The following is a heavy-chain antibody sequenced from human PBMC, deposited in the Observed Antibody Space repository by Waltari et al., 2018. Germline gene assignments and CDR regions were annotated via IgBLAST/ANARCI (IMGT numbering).Heavy chain of an antibody. CDR1: GPNLSELS. CDR2: FDADDGAS. CDR3: AIGGGGSRLPR. V-gene: IGHV1-24*01. J-gene: IGHJ4*02. D-gene: IGHD2-15*01. Sequence: VQLVQSGAEVKNPGASLRVSCKFSGPNLSELSIHWVRQPPGKGLAWMGGFDADDGASFDAQKFQGRLTRTEDTSTDTAYMELTSLTSEDTAVYYCAIGGGGSRLPRWGQGTLITVSS.